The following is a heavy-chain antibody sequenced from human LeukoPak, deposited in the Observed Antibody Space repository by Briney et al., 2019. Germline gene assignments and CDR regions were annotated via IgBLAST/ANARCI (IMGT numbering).Heavy chain of an antibody. CDR2: TSYDGSNK. V-gene: IGHV3-30*18. Sequence: GGSLRLSCAASGFTFSSYGMHWVRQAPGKGLEWVAVTSYDGSNKYYADSVKGRFTISRDNSKNTLYLQMNSLRAEDTAVYYCAKGMVRGAIDYWGQGTLVTVSS. CDR3: AKGMVRGAIDY. J-gene: IGHJ4*02. D-gene: IGHD3-10*01. CDR1: GFTFSSYG.